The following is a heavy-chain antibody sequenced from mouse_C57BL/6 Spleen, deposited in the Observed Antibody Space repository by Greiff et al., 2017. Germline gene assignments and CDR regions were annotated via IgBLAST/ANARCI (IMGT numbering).Heavy chain of an antibody. CDR2: INPSSGYT. J-gene: IGHJ3*01. CDR1: GYTFTSYT. V-gene: IGHV1-4*01. CDR3: ARSHDGYPAWFAY. D-gene: IGHD2-3*01. Sequence: VQLQQSGAELARPGASVKMSCKASGYTFTSYTMHWVKQRPGQGLEWIGYINPSSGYTKYNQKFKDKATLTADKSSSTAYMQLSSLTSEDSAVYYCARSHDGYPAWFAYWGQGTLVTVSA.